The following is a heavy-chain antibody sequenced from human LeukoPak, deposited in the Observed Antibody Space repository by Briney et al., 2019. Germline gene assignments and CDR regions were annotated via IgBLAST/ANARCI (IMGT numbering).Heavy chain of an antibody. CDR1: GFIFDDYA. CDR3: AKGGYLSSGYYGDYFDY. Sequence: PGRSLRLSCAASGFIFDDYAMYWVRQAPGKGLEWVSGISWNSGSIDYADSVKGRFTISRDNAKNSLYLQMNSLRAEDTALYYCAKGGYLSSGYYGDYFDYWGQGTLVTVSS. D-gene: IGHD3-22*01. V-gene: IGHV3-9*01. J-gene: IGHJ4*02. CDR2: ISWNSGSI.